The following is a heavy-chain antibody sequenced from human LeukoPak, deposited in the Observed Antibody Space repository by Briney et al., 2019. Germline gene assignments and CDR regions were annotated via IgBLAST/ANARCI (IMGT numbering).Heavy chain of an antibody. Sequence: SETLSLTCTVSGGSISSYYWSWIRQPPGKGLEWIGYIYYSGSTNYNPSLKSRVTISVDTSKNQFSLKLSSVTAADTAVYYCARSVEMATITHWFDPWGQGTLVTVSS. D-gene: IGHD5-24*01. CDR1: GGSISSYY. CDR2: IYYSGST. J-gene: IGHJ5*02. CDR3: ARSVEMATITHWFDP. V-gene: IGHV4-59*01.